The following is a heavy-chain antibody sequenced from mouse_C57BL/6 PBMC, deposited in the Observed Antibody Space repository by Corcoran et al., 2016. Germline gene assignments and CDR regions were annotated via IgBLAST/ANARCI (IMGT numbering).Heavy chain of an antibody. Sequence: QVQLQQSGAELVKPGASVKISCKASGYAFSSYWMNWVKQRPGKGLEWIGQIYPGDGDTNYNGKFKGKATLTADKSSSTAYMQLSSLTSEDSAVYFCASGLYYGSDGAYWGQGTTLTVSS. J-gene: IGHJ2*01. CDR2: IYPGDGDT. D-gene: IGHD1-1*01. V-gene: IGHV1-80*01. CDR1: GYAFSSYW. CDR3: ASGLYYGSDGAY.